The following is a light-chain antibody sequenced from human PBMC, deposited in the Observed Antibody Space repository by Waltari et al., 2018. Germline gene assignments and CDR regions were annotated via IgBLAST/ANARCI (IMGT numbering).Light chain of an antibody. J-gene: IGKJ2*01. Sequence: DIVLTQSPDSLAVSLGERATINCKSSQKVFYNSNDKNYLVWYQQKSGQPPKLLIYWASTRESGVPDRFSGSGSGTEFTLTISNLQAEDVGVYYCQQSFTTPPTFGQGTKLEIK. V-gene: IGKV4-1*01. CDR2: WAS. CDR1: QKVFYNSNDKNY. CDR3: QQSFTTPPT.